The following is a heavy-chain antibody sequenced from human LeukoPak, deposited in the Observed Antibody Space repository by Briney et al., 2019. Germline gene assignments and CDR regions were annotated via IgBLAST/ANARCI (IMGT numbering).Heavy chain of an antibody. CDR1: GYTFTVYY. CDR3: ARSDDYSNLDY. CDR2: INPNSGGT. Sequence: ASVRVSCKTSGYTFTVYYMHWVRQAPGQGLEWVGWINPNSGGTNYAQKFQGRVTMTRDTSISTAYMELSRLRSDDTAVYYCARSDDYSNLDYWGQGTLVTVSS. V-gene: IGHV1-2*02. J-gene: IGHJ4*02. D-gene: IGHD4-11*01.